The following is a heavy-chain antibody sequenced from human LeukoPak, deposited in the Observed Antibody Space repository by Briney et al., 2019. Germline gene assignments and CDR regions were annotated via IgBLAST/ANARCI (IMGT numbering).Heavy chain of an antibody. V-gene: IGHV3-33*01. CDR1: GFTFSDYG. CDR2: IWYDGSYQ. Sequence: PGGSLRLSCAASGFTFSDYGMHWVRQAPGKGLEWVAVIWYDGSYQFYADSVKGRFTISRDNSKSTLYLEMNSPRAEDTAVYYCARGVVATGYYFDYWGQGTPVTVSS. CDR3: ARGVVATGYYFDY. D-gene: IGHD2-21*01. J-gene: IGHJ4*02.